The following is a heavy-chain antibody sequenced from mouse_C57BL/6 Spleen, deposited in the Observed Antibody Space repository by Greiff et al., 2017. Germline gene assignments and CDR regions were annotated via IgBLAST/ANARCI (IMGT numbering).Heavy chain of an antibody. D-gene: IGHD3-2*02. CDR3: ARRTDSSGYYFDY. CDR1: GYTFTSYW. CDR2: IDPSDSYT. J-gene: IGHJ2*01. Sequence: QVQLQQPGAELVMPGASVKLSCKASGYTFTSYWMHWVKQRPGQGLEWIGEIDPSDSYTNYNQKFKGKSTLTVDKSSSTAYMQLSSLTSEDSAVYYCARRTDSSGYYFDYWGQGTTLTVSS. V-gene: IGHV1-69*01.